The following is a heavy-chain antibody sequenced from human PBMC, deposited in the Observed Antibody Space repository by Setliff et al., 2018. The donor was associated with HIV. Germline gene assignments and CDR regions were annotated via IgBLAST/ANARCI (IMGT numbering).Heavy chain of an antibody. Sequence: KPSETLSLTCTVSDGSISNYYCDWIRQPAGKGLDWMGSIYTSGTTNYNPTLRSRVTISVDTSKNKLSLRLSSVTAADTAVYYCEREGFYNSYYYYMDVWGIGTTVTVSS. CDR1: DGSISNYY. J-gene: IGHJ6*03. CDR3: EREGFYNSYYYYMDV. V-gene: IGHV4-4*07. CDR2: IYTSGTT. D-gene: IGHD2-2*02.